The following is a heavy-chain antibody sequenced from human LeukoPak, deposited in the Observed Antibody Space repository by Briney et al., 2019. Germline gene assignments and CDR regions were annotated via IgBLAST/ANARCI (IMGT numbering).Heavy chain of an antibody. D-gene: IGHD6-19*01. V-gene: IGHV1-2*06. CDR2: INPNSGGT. Sequence: ASVKVSCKATGYTFTGYYMDWVRQAPGQGLEWMGRINPNSGGTNYAQKFQGRVTMTRDTSISTAYMELSRLRSDDTAVYYCAREDSLGSGSSPNDYWGQGTLVTVSS. CDR1: GYTFTGYY. J-gene: IGHJ4*02. CDR3: AREDSLGSGSSPNDY.